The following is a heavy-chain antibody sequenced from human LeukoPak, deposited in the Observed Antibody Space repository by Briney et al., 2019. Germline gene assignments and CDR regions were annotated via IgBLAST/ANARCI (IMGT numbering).Heavy chain of an antibody. J-gene: IGHJ4*02. D-gene: IGHD1-26*01. CDR3: AKEIVGAPTPGAY. CDR1: TDSITSNW. V-gene: IGHV4-4*02. Sequence: SETLSLTCAVSTDSITSNWWSWVRQPPGKGLEWIGEAHKSGSTNYYPSLQSRVTISIDKSKNQIALELTSVTAADTAVYYCAKEIVGAPTPGAYWGQGILVTVSS. CDR2: AHKSGST.